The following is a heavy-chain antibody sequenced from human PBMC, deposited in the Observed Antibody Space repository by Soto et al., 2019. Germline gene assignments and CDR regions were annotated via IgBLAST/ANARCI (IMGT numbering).Heavy chain of an antibody. CDR2: IDYSGST. V-gene: IGHV4-39*01. Sequence: PSETLPLTCTVSGVSISSSYYYWGWIRQPPGEGLEWIGSIDYSGSTYYNPSLKSRVTISIDTSKNQFSLRLSSVTAADTAVYYCARGLFVSGIYYRHYFDLWGQGALVTVSS. CDR3: ARGLFVSGIYYRHYFDL. D-gene: IGHD3-10*01. J-gene: IGHJ4*02. CDR1: GVSISSSYYY.